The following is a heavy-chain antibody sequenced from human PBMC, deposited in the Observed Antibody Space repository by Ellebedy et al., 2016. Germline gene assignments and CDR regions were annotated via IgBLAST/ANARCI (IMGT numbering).Heavy chain of an antibody. CDR1: GFTFNDYY. CDR2: ISNSDSAI. V-gene: IGHV3-11*01. CDR3: AKDKRMITFGGVIDY. J-gene: IGHJ4*02. D-gene: IGHD3-16*01. Sequence: GGSLRLSCAASGFTFNDYYMSWIRQAPGKGLEWISYISNSDSAIYYADSVKGRFTISRDNANNSLYLQMNSLRAEDTGLYYCAKDKRMITFGGVIDYWGQGTLVTVSS.